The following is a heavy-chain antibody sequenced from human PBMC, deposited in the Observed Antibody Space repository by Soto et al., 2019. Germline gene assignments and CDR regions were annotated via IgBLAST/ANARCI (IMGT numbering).Heavy chain of an antibody. Sequence: VASVKVSCKASGYTFTGYYMHWVRHAPGQGLEWMGWINPNSGGTNYAQKFQGWVTMTRDTSISTAYMELSRLRSDDTAVYYCARDLGYCSGGSCYSYYYGMDVWGQGTTVTVSS. CDR1: GYTFTGYY. CDR2: INPNSGGT. J-gene: IGHJ6*02. CDR3: ARDLGYCSGGSCYSYYYGMDV. V-gene: IGHV1-2*04. D-gene: IGHD2-15*01.